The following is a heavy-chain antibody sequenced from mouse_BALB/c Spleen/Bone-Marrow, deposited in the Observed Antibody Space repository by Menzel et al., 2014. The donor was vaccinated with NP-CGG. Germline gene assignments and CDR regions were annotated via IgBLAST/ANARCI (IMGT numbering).Heavy chain of an antibody. V-gene: IGHV5-6-3*01. J-gene: IGHJ4*01. D-gene: IGHD1-1*01. CDR1: RFTFSSYG. CDR2: INSNGGST. Sequence: EVQLVESGGGLVQPGGSLKLSCAASRFTFSSYGMSWVRQTPDKRLELVATINSNGGSTYYPGSVKGRFTISRDNAKNTLYLQMSSLKSEDTAMYYCARDRYYGYAMDYWGQGTSVTVSS. CDR3: ARDRYYGYAMDY.